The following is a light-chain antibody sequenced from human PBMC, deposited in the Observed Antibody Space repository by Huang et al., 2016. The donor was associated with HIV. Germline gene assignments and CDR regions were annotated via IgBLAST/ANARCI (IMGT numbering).Light chain of an antibody. CDR2: TAS. CDR1: QDIGND. CDR3: LQDYTYPWT. V-gene: IGKV1-6*01. Sequence: AIQMTQSPASLSASVGDRVTITCRASQDIGNDLGWYQQSLGKAPKLLVSTASHLQSGVPSRFTSSGSGTHFTLTISGLQPEDFATYYCLQDYTYPWTFGQGTKVEI. J-gene: IGKJ1*01.